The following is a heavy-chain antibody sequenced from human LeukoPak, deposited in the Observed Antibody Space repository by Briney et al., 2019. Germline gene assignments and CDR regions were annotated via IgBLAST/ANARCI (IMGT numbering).Heavy chain of an antibody. V-gene: IGHV3-23*01. J-gene: IGHJ4*02. CDR3: ALSFVVVPAAPRY. Sequence: GGSLRLSCAASGFTFSSYAMSWVRQAPGKGLEWVSAISGSGGSTYYADSVKGRFTISRDNSKNTLYLQMNSLRAEDTAVYYCALSFVVVPAAPRYWGQGTLVTVSS. D-gene: IGHD2-2*01. CDR1: GFTFSSYA. CDR2: ISGSGGST.